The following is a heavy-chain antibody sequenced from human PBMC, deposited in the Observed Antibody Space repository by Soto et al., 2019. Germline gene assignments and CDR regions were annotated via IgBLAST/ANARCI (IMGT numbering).Heavy chain of an antibody. CDR2: ISGSGKDT. CDR1: GFTFSNYR. J-gene: IGHJ6*02. CDR3: ARVHLVRTSSYYCGMDV. V-gene: IGHV3-21*06. Sequence: VESGGGLVKPGGSLTLSCATSGFTFSNYRMNWVRQAPGKGLEWVASISGSGKDTFYRDSVKGRFTISRDNAESSLVLQMNSLTVDDTAVYHCARVHLVRTSSYYCGMDVWGPGTTVTVSS. D-gene: IGHD6-6*01.